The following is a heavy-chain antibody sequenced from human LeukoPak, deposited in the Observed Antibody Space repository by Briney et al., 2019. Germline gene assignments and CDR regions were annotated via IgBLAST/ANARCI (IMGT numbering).Heavy chain of an antibody. CDR3: APRGVVIDY. V-gene: IGHV3-74*01. Sequence: GGSLRLSCAASGFTFGNYWMHWVRQAPGKGLVWVSRIHSDGSATYYADSVRGRFTISRDNAKNTLYLQMNSLRDEDTAVYYCAPRGVVIDYWGQGTLVTVSS. CDR1: GFTFGNYW. D-gene: IGHD3-3*01. J-gene: IGHJ4*02. CDR2: IHSDGSAT.